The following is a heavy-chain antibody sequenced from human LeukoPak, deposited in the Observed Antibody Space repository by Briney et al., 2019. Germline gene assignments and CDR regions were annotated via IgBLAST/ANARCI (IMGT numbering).Heavy chain of an antibody. D-gene: IGHD1-26*01. CDR3: ARVKVGVWGVFDT. CDR2: INPDGSTT. Sequence: GGSLRLSCAASGFTFSSYWMHWVRQAPGKGLVWLSRINPDGSTTTYADSVRGRFLISRDNAKNTLYLQMYSPGAEDTAVYYCARVKVGVWGVFDTWGQGTMVTVSS. J-gene: IGHJ3*02. CDR1: GFTFSSYW. V-gene: IGHV3-74*03.